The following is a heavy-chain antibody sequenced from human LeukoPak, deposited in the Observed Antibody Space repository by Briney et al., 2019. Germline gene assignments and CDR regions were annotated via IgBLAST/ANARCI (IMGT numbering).Heavy chain of an antibody. CDR2: IKTDGGEK. CDR3: ARGLRYSTGWYYFDY. J-gene: IGHJ4*02. CDR1: GFSFNNYW. Sequence: GGSLRLSCVASGFSFNNYWMSWFRQAPGKGLEWVGNIKTDGGEKYYVDSVRGRFTISRDNAMNSLYLQMNSLRAEDTAVYYCARGLRYSTGWYYFDYWGQGTLVTVSS. D-gene: IGHD6-19*01. V-gene: IGHV3-7*01.